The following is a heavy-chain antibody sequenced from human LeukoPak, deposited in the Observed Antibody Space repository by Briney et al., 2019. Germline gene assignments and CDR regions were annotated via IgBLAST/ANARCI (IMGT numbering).Heavy chain of an antibody. CDR1: GFTFSSYD. Sequence: GGSLRLSCAASGFTFSSYDMHWVRQATGKGLEWVSAIGTAGDTYYPGSVKGRFTISRENAENSLYLQMNSLRAGDTAVYYCARGVAAAPNWFDPWGQGTLVTVSS. CDR3: ARGVAAAPNWFDP. CDR2: IGTAGDT. D-gene: IGHD6-13*01. J-gene: IGHJ5*02. V-gene: IGHV3-13*01.